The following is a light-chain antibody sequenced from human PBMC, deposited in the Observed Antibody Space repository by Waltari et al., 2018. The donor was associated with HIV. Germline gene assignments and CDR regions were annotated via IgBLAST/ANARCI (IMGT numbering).Light chain of an antibody. Sequence: DIVMTQSPDSLAESLGERATIDCKSSQSVLYNSNNKNYLAWYQHKPGQSPNLLIYWASTRESGVPDRFSGSGSGTDFTLTISSLQAEDVAVYYCQQYYSVPLTFGGGTKVEIK. J-gene: IGKJ4*01. V-gene: IGKV4-1*01. CDR2: WAS. CDR3: QQYYSVPLT. CDR1: QSVLYNSNNKNY.